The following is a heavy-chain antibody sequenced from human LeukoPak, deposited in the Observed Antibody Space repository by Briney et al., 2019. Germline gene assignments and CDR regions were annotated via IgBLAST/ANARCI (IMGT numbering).Heavy chain of an antibody. CDR1: GFTLSSYE. CDR3: ARRFDL. J-gene: IGHJ5*02. CDR2: VSSSRSTM. V-gene: IGHV3-48*03. Sequence: GGSLRLYCTASGFTLSSYEMNWVRQAPGKGLEWVSKVSSSRSTMYYADSVKGRFTISRDNAKNSLFLQMNSLRAEDTAIYYCARRFDLWGQGTLVTVSS.